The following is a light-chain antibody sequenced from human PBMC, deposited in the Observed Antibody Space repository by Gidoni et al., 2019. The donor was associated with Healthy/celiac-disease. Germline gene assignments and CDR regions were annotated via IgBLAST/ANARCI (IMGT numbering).Light chain of an antibody. J-gene: IGKJ5*01. V-gene: IGKV3-20*01. CDR1: QSISSTF. CDR2: GAS. CDR3: QQYGVSPIT. Sequence: EIVLPHSPGTLSLSPGERATLSCRASQSISSTFLAWYQQKPGQAPSLLIYGASSRATGIPDRCRGSGSAKYFTITISRLQPEDVVVYYCQQYGVSPITFGQGTRLEIE.